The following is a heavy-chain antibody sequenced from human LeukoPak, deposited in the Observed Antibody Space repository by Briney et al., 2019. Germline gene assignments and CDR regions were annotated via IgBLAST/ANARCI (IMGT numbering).Heavy chain of an antibody. CDR1: GFIFSSYA. D-gene: IGHD3-10*01. V-gene: IGHV3-30*04. J-gene: IGHJ5*02. CDR2: ISYDRSNE. CDR3: ARASITMVRGVIFS. Sequence: GRSLRLSCAASGFIFSSYAMHWVRQAPGKGLEWVAVISYDRSNERYADSVKGRFTISRDNSKNRLYLQMNSLRAEDTAVYYCARASITMVRGVIFSWGQGTLVTVSS.